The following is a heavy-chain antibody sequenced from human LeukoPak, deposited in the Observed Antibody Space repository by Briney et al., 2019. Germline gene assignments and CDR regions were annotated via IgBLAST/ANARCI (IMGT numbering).Heavy chain of an antibody. J-gene: IGHJ4*02. V-gene: IGHV4-34*01. Sequence: PSETLSLTCAVYGGSFSSYYWSWIRQPPGKWLEWIGEINHSVTTNYNPSLKTRFTISVDTSKNQFSLKLSSVTAADTAVYYCARGGRWLQYTFDYWGQGTLVTVSS. D-gene: IGHD5-24*01. CDR2: INHSVTT. CDR1: GGSFSSYY. CDR3: ARGGRWLQYTFDY.